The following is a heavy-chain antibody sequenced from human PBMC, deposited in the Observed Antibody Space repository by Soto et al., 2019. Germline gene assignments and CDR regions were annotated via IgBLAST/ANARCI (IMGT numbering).Heavy chain of an antibody. Sequence: SETLSLTCAVYGGSFSGYYWSWIRQPPGKGLEWIGEINHSGSTNYNPSLKSRVTISVDTSKNQFSLKLSSVTAADTAVYYCARGVAKYCSGGSCSPHYYYMDVGGKGTRVTVSS. V-gene: IGHV4-34*01. CDR3: ARGVAKYCSGGSCSPHYYYMDV. D-gene: IGHD2-15*01. CDR1: GGSFSGYY. CDR2: INHSGST. J-gene: IGHJ6*03.